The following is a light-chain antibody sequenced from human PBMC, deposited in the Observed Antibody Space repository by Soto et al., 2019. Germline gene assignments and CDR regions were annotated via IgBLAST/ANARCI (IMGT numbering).Light chain of an antibody. V-gene: IGLV1-40*01. J-gene: IGLJ3*02. Sequence: QSVLTQPPSVSGAPGQRVTISCTGSSSNIGAGYDVHWYQQLPGTAPKLLIYANTNRPSGVPDRFSGSKSGTSAALAITGLHAEDEADYYCQSYDNSLSGPVVFGGGTKLTVL. CDR3: QSYDNSLSGPVV. CDR1: SSNIGAGYD. CDR2: ANT.